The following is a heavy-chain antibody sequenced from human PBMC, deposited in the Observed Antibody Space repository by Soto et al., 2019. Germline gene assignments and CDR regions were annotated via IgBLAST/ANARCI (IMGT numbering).Heavy chain of an antibody. J-gene: IGHJ4*02. CDR3: ACRGTPIDY. D-gene: IGHD2-15*01. Sequence: QVQLVQSGAEVKKPGASVKVSCKASGYTFTNFGISWVRQAPGQGLEWMGWISAYTGNTNYAQNFQGTVTMTADTSKRTAYMELRTVRTDDTAVYYRACRGTPIDYWGQGPLVTVSS. CDR1: GYTFTNFG. V-gene: IGHV1-18*01. CDR2: ISAYTGNT.